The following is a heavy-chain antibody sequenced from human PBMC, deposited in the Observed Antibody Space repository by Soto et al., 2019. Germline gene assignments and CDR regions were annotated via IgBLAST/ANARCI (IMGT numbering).Heavy chain of an antibody. CDR1: GFTFSDYY. Sequence: GGSLRLSCAASGFTFSDYYMSWIRQAPGKGLEWVSYISSSGSTIYYADSVKGRFTISRDNAKNSLYLQMNSLRAEDTAVYYCARSLDQRQWWPRGLYGMDVWGQGTTVTVSS. CDR2: ISSSGSTI. V-gene: IGHV3-11*01. D-gene: IGHD2-15*01. CDR3: ARSLDQRQWWPRGLYGMDV. J-gene: IGHJ6*02.